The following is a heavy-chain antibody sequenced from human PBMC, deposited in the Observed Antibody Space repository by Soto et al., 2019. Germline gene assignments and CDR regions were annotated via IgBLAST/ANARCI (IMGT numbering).Heavy chain of an antibody. CDR1: GGSISSYY. D-gene: IGHD3-3*01. Sequence: KPSETLSLTCTVSGGSISSYYWTWIRQPPGKGLEWIGYLYNTGSTNYNPSLKSRVTISLDTSKNQFFLNLSSVTAADTAVYYCAGMSFTVFGEVIDNFYFYGMDVWGQGTTVTVSS. V-gene: IGHV4-59*03. CDR3: AGMSFTVFGEVIDNFYFYGMDV. CDR2: LYNTGST. J-gene: IGHJ6*02.